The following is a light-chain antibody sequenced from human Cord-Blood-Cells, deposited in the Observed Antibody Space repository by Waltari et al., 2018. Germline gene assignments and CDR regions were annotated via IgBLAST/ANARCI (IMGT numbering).Light chain of an antibody. J-gene: IGKJ3*01. CDR1: QSVSSSY. CDR3: QQYGNSPFT. V-gene: IGKV3-20*01. CDR2: GAA. Sequence: EIVLTQSPGTLSLSPGERATLSCRASQSVSSSYLAWDQQKPGQAPRLLIYGAARRATGIPDRFSCSGSGTDFTLTISRLEPEDFAVYYCQQYGNSPFTFGPGTKVDIK.